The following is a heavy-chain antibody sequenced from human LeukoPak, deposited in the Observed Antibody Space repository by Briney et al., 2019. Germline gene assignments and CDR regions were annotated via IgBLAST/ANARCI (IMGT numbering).Heavy chain of an antibody. V-gene: IGHV3-7*03. Sequence: GGSLRLSCAASGFTFSSYWMTWVRQAPGKGLEWVANIKQDGSEIYHVDSVKGRFTISRDNAKNSLYLQMNSLRAEDAAVYYCARDKSYGDSEDYWGQGTLVTVSS. CDR2: IKQDGSEI. CDR1: GFTFSSYW. CDR3: ARDKSYGDSEDY. D-gene: IGHD4-17*01. J-gene: IGHJ4*02.